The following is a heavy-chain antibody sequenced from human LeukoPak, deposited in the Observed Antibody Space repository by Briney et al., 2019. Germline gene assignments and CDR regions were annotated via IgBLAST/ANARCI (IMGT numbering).Heavy chain of an antibody. V-gene: IGHV3-48*02. CDR2: IRSSGYPI. Sequence: GGSLRLSCAASGFTFSGYSMNRVRQAPGKGPEWVSYIRSSGYPIHYADSVKSRFTISRDNAKSSVYLQMNSLRDEDTAVYYCVRDPDALDYWGQGTLVTVSS. J-gene: IGHJ4*02. CDR1: GFTFSGYS. CDR3: VRDPDALDY.